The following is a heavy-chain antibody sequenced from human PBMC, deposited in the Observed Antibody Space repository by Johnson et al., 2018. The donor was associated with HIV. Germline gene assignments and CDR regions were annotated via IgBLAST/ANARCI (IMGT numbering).Heavy chain of an antibody. CDR2: VSFDTINK. D-gene: IGHD3-10*01. CDR3: AREQATLWFRASGAAFNI. J-gene: IGHJ3*02. CDR1: GFTFSRYA. Sequence: QVQLVESGGGVVQPGRSLRVSCAASGFTFSRYAMHWVRQAPGKGPEWVAVVSFDTINKDYADSVKGRFTISRDNSKNTLYLQMNSLRAGDTAVYYCAREQATLWFRASGAAFNIWGQGTMVTVAS. V-gene: IGHV3-30*04.